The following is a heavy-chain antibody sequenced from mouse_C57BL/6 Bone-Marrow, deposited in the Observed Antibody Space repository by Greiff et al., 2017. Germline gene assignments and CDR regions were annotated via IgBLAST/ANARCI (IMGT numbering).Heavy chain of an antibody. CDR3: ARSDYYGSSYYFDY. V-gene: IGHV1-54*01. CDR2: INPGSGGT. D-gene: IGHD1-1*01. J-gene: IGHJ2*01. Sequence: VQLQESGAELVRPGTSVKVSCKASGYAFTNYLIEWVKQRPGQGLEWIGVINPGSGGTNYNEKFKGKATLTADKSSSTAYMQLSSLTSEDSAVYFCARSDYYGSSYYFDYWGPGTTLTVSS. CDR1: GYAFTNYL.